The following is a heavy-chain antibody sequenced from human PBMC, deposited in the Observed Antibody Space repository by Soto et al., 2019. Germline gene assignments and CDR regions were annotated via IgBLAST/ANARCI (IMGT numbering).Heavy chain of an antibody. D-gene: IGHD3-3*01. CDR1: GYTFTSYG. Sequence: ASVKVSCKASGYTFTSYGISWVRQAPGQGLEWMGWISAYNGNTNYAQKLQGRVTMTTDTSTSTAYMELRSLRSDDTAVYYCARGRLGDFWGGYGPYYFDYWGQGTLVTVSS. CDR3: ARGRLGDFWGGYGPYYFDY. CDR2: ISAYNGNT. V-gene: IGHV1-18*01. J-gene: IGHJ4*02.